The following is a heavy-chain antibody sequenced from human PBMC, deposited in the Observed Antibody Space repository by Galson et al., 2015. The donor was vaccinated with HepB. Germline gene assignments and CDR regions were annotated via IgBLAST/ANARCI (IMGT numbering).Heavy chain of an antibody. CDR2: ISGSGGST. J-gene: IGHJ6*02. V-gene: IGHV3-23*01. Sequence: SLRLSCAASGFTFSSYAMSWVRQAPGKGLEWVSAISGSGGSTYYADSVKGRFTISRDNSKNTLYLQMNSLRAEDTAVYYCAKRGPYCSSTSCSPRGRYYYGMDVWGQGTTVTVSS. D-gene: IGHD2-2*01. CDR3: AKRGPYCSSTSCSPRGRYYYGMDV. CDR1: GFTFSSYA.